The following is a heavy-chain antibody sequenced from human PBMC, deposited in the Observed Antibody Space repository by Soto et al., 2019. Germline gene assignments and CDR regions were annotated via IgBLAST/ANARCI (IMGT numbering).Heavy chain of an antibody. CDR3: ARPGNYGSGSYLYYLDY. V-gene: IGHV4-61*08. Sequence: SETLSLTCTVSGGSISSGGYYWSWIRQPPGKGLEWIGYIYYSGSTNYNPSLKSRVTISVDTSKNQFSLKLSSVTAADTAVYYCARPGNYGSGSYLYYLDYWGQGTLVTVSS. D-gene: IGHD3-10*01. J-gene: IGHJ4*02. CDR2: IYYSGST. CDR1: GGSISSGGYY.